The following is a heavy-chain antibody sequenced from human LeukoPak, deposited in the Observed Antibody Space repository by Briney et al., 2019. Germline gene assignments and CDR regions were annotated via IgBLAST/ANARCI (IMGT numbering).Heavy chain of an antibody. CDR2: ISSSGSAK. CDR3: ARECYGHEGTWFFDL. J-gene: IGHJ2*01. CDR1: GFTFSHFD. Sequence: PGGSLRLSCAASGFTFSHFDMTWVRQAPGKGLQWVSYISSSGSAKSSADSVEGRFTISRDNAKHSLYLQMNSLRAEDTAVYYCARECYGHEGTWFFDLWGRGTLVTVSS. D-gene: IGHD2-2*01. V-gene: IGHV3-48*03.